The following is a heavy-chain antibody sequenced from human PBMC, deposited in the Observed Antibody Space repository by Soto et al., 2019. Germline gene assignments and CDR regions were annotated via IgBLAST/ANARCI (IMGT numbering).Heavy chain of an antibody. Sequence: QVQLQQWGAGLLKPSETLSLTCAVYGGSFSGYYWSWIRQPPGKGLEWIGEINHSGSTNDNPSLKSRVTISVDTSKNQFSLKLSSVTAADTAVFYCARVEDYYGSVSYPPNFDYWAQGTLVTVSS. CDR1: GGSFSGYY. CDR3: ARVEDYYGSVSYPPNFDY. CDR2: INHSGST. J-gene: IGHJ4*02. D-gene: IGHD3-10*01. V-gene: IGHV4-34*01.